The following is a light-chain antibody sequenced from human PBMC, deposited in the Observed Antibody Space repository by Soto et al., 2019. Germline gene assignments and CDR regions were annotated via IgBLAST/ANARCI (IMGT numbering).Light chain of an antibody. J-gene: IGLJ2*01. CDR2: NDT. CDR3: QSADRSASYVV. Sequence: SYELTQPPSVSVSPGQTARITCSGDALPSHYAYWFQQKPGQAPVLVMSNDTERPSAIPERFSGSSSGTTVTLTISAVQAADEADYYCQSADRSASYVVFGGGTKVTVL. CDR1: ALPSHY. V-gene: IGLV3-25*03.